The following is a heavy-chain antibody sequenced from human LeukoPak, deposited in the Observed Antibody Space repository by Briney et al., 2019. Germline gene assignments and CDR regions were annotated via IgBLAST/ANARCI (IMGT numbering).Heavy chain of an antibody. V-gene: IGHV3-21*01. Sequence: GGSLRLSCAASGFTFSSYSMNWVRQAPGKGLEWVSSISSSSSYIYYADSVKGRFTISRDNAKNSLYLQMNSLRAEDPAVYYCARQHIAVAGTSDYWGQGTLVTVSS. J-gene: IGHJ4*02. D-gene: IGHD6-19*01. CDR1: GFTFSSYS. CDR2: ISSSSSYI. CDR3: ARQHIAVAGTSDY.